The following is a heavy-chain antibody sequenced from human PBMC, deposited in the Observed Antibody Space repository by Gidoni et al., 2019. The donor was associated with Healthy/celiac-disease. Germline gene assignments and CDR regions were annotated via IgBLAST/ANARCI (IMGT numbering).Heavy chain of an antibody. J-gene: IGHJ4*02. V-gene: IGHV3-48*01. CDR1: GFTFSSYG. CDR3: ASIREFDVDKAVD. CDR2: ISSSSSTI. D-gene: IGHD5-18*01. Sequence: VQLLASVGGLVHPGVSLSLSCSASGFTFSSYGMNWVRQAPGKGLEWVSYISSSSSTIYYADSGKGRLTISRDNDKNSLYMQMNSLRAEDTDVYYWASIREFDVDKAVDWGQGTLVTVSS.